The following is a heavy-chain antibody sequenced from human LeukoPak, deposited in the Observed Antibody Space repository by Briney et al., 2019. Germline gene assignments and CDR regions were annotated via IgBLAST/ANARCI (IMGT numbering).Heavy chain of an antibody. D-gene: IGHD3-16*02. J-gene: IGHJ4*02. CDR2: ISYSGST. Sequence: SETLSLTCTVSGGSISSYYWSWIRQPAGKRLEWIGYISYSGSTNYNPSLKSRVTISVDTSKNQFSLKLDSVTAADTAVYYCARYIWGSYPTFEDYWGQGSLVTVSS. CDR1: GGSISSYY. V-gene: IGHV4-59*01. CDR3: ARYIWGSYPTFEDY.